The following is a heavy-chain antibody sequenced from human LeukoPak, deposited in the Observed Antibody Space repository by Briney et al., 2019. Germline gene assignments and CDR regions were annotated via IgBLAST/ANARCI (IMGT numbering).Heavy chain of an antibody. J-gene: IGHJ5*02. CDR3: AKDRGPCVAIDNNWFDP. CDR2: ISGYGDDT. V-gene: IGHV3-23*01. D-gene: IGHD5/OR15-5a*01. CDR1: GFTFNLYA. Sequence: GGSLRLSCAASGFTFNLYAMSWVRQAPGRGLEWVSSISGYGDDTYYADSVKGRFTLSRDNSKGTLYLQMFSLRAEDTAVYYCAKDRGPCVAIDNNWFDPWGQGTLVTVSS.